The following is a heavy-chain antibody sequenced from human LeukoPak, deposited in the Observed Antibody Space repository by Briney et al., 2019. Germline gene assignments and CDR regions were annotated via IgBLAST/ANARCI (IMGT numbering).Heavy chain of an antibody. CDR1: GFTFNSYS. V-gene: IGHV3-21*04. Sequence: GGSLRLSCAASGFTFNSYSMNWVRQAPGKWLEWVSAISSSSSYTYYADSVKGRFTISRDNTKNLLFLQMNSLRAEDTAVYYCARDQYGSGYGSIFDYWGQGTLVTVSS. D-gene: IGHD3-10*01. CDR2: ISSSSSYT. CDR3: ARDQYGSGYGSIFDY. J-gene: IGHJ4*02.